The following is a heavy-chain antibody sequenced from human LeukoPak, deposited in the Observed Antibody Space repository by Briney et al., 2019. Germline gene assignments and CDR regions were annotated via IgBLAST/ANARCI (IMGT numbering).Heavy chain of an antibody. CDR3: ARDDYYDS. Sequence: ASVKVSCKASGYTLTSNAMNWVRQAPGQGLEWMGWISAYNGNTNYAQKLQGRVTMTTDTSTSTAYMELRSLRSDDTAVYYCARDDYYDSWGQGTLVTVSS. CDR2: ISAYNGNT. CDR1: GYTLTSNA. J-gene: IGHJ4*02. D-gene: IGHD3-22*01. V-gene: IGHV1-18*01.